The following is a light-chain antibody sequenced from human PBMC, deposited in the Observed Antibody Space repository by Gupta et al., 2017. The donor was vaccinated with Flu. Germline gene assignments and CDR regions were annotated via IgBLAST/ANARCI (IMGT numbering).Light chain of an antibody. J-gene: IGKJ1*01. Sequence: GDRATLSCRASQSVNNYLGWYQQKPGQAPRLLIYGASSRVTGTPARFSGSGSGTDFTLTISSLEPEDFAVYYCQQRTNWRWTFGQGTKVEI. CDR1: QSVNNY. CDR2: GAS. V-gene: IGKV3-11*01. CDR3: QQRTNWRWT.